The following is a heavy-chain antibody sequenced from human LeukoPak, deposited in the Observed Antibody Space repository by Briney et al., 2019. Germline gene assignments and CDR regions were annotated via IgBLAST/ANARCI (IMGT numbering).Heavy chain of an antibody. D-gene: IGHD1-1*01. J-gene: IGHJ3*02. CDR1: GYTFTGYY. Sequence: ASVKVSCKASGYTFTGYYMHWVRQAPGQGLGWMGWINPNSGGTNYAQKFQGRVTMTRDTSISTAYMELSRLRSDDTAVYYCARVFTPGTSEIRDAFDIWGQGTMVTVSS. CDR3: ARVFTPGTSEIRDAFDI. CDR2: INPNSGGT. V-gene: IGHV1-2*02.